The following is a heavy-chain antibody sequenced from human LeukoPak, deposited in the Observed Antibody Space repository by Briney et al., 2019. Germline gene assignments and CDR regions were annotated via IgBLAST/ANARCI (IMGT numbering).Heavy chain of an antibody. D-gene: IGHD2-15*01. Sequence: SETLSLTCTVSGGSISSGSYYWSWIRQPAGKGLEWIGRIYTSGSTNYNPSLKSRVTISVDTSKNQFSLRLSSVTAADTAVYYCARSADIGYCSGGSCYNYWGQGTLVTVSS. CDR1: GGSISSGSYY. J-gene: IGHJ4*02. CDR3: ARSADIGYCSGGSCYNY. CDR2: IYTSGST. V-gene: IGHV4-61*02.